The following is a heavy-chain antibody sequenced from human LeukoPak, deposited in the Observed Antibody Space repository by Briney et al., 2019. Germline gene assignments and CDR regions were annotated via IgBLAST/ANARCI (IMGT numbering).Heavy chain of an antibody. Sequence: GGSLRLSCAASGFTFGSSSMNSVSQPPGNGLEWVSSISSSSSYIYYADSVKGRFTISRDNAKNSLYLQMNSLRAEDTAVYYCARAGYCSGGSCWDCWGQGTLVTVSS. CDR1: GFTFGSSS. J-gene: IGHJ4*02. CDR3: ARAGYCSGGSCWDC. V-gene: IGHV3-21*01. CDR2: ISSSSSYI. D-gene: IGHD2-15*01.